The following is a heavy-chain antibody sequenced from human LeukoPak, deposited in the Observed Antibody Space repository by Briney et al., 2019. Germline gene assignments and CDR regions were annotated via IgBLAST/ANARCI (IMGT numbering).Heavy chain of an antibody. D-gene: IGHD2-2*01. Sequence: PSETLSLTCTVSGGSISSYYWSWIRQPAGKGLEWIGRIYTSGSTNYNPSLKSRVTMSVDTSKNQFFLKLSCVTAADTAVYYCARGSSLYNWFDPWGQGTLVTVSS. V-gene: IGHV4-4*07. J-gene: IGHJ5*02. CDR1: GGSISSYY. CDR3: ARGSSLYNWFDP. CDR2: IYTSGST.